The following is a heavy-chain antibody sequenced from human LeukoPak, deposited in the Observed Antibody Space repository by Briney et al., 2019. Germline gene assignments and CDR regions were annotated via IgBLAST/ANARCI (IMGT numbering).Heavy chain of an antibody. J-gene: IGHJ3*02. Sequence: PGRSLRLSCAASGFTFDDYAMHWVRQAPGKGLEWVSGISWNSGSIGYADSVKGRFTISRDKAKNSLYLQMNSLRAEDTALYYCAKDIRIAVAGTRMRGSAFDIWGQGTMVTVSS. CDR2: ISWNSGSI. CDR3: AKDIRIAVAGTRMRGSAFDI. D-gene: IGHD6-19*01. V-gene: IGHV3-9*01. CDR1: GFTFDDYA.